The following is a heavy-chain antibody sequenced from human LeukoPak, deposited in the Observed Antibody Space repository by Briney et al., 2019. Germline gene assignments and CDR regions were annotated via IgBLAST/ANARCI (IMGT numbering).Heavy chain of an antibody. CDR2: TFYRRTT. Sequence: SQTLSLTCTVSGGSITSGGYYWSWFRQPPGKGPEWIGYTFYRRTTYYNPSLKSRVTISLDRSKNQFSLNVSSVTAADTAMYYAARGKGYDSPSGAFDIWGHGAMVTVSS. CDR1: GGSITSGGYY. V-gene: IGHV4-30-2*01. D-gene: IGHD3-9*01. CDR3: ARGKGYDSPSGAFDI. J-gene: IGHJ3*02.